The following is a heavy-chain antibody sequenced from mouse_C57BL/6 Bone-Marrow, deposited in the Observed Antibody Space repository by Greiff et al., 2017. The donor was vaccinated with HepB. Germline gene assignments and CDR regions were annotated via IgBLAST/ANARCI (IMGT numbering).Heavy chain of an antibody. D-gene: IGHD2-5*01. V-gene: IGHV1-50*01. J-gene: IGHJ3*01. CDR2: IDPSDSYT. CDR3: ARESNCGCAY. CDR1: GYTFTSYW. Sequence: QVQLQQSGAELVKPGASVKLSCKASGYTFTSYWMQWVKQRPGQGLEWIGEIDPSDSYTNYNHKFKGKATLTVDTSSSTAYMQLSSLTSEDSAVYYCARESNCGCAYWGQGTLVTVSA.